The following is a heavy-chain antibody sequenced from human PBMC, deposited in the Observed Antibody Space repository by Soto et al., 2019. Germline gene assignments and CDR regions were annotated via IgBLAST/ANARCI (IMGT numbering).Heavy chain of an antibody. CDR1: GFSFSTYG. V-gene: IGHV3-30*18. CDR3: AKGFGNDWAFDY. J-gene: IGHJ4*02. Sequence: QVHLVESGGGVVQPGRSLRLSCAASGFSFSTYGMHWVRQAPGKGLEWVAFISNDGSNKYYAESVKGRFTISRDNSKNLLDLQMNSLGAEDTAGYYFAKGFGNDWAFDYWGQGPLVTVSS. D-gene: IGHD1-1*01. CDR2: ISNDGSNK.